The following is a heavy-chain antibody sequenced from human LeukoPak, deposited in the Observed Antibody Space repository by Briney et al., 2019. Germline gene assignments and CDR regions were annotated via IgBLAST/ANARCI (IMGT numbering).Heavy chain of an antibody. CDR2: IYSGGST. CDR3: AKVRSNLDYSSSWYDFDY. J-gene: IGHJ4*02. CDR1: GFTVSSNY. D-gene: IGHD6-13*01. V-gene: IGHV3-53*01. Sequence: GGSLRLSCAASGFTVSSNYMSWVCQAPGKGLEWVSVIYSGGSTYYADSVKGRFTISRDNSKNMLYLQVNSLRAENTAVYYCAKVRSNLDYSSSWYDFDYWGQGTLVTVSS.